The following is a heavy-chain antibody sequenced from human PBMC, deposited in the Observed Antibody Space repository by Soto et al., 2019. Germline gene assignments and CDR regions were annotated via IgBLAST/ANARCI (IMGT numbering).Heavy chain of an antibody. CDR2: ISYDGSNK. V-gene: IGHV3-30-3*01. CDR3: ARDWGALRSYYYYGMDV. CDR1: GFTFSSYA. D-gene: IGHD1-26*01. Sequence: QPGGSLRLSCAASGFTFSSYAMHWVRQAPGKGLEWVAVISYDGSNKYYADSVKGRFTISRDNSKNTLYLQMNSLRAEDTAVYYCARDWGALRSYYYYGMDVWGQGTTVTVSS. J-gene: IGHJ6*02.